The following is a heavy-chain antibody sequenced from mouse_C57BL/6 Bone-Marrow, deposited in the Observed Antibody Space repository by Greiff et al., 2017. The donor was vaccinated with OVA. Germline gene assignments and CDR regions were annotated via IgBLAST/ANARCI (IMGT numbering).Heavy chain of an antibody. CDR2: IYPRSGNT. Sequence: VQLQQSGAELARPGASVKLSCKASGYTFTSYGISWVKQRTGQGLEWIGEIYPRSGNTYYNEKFKGKATLTADKSSSTAYMELRSLTSEDSAVYFCARYLLWLQRWNRTYYAMDYWGQGTSVTVSS. CDR1: GYTFTSYG. J-gene: IGHJ4*01. V-gene: IGHV1-81*01. CDR3: ARYLLWLQRWNRTYYAMDY. D-gene: IGHD2-2*01.